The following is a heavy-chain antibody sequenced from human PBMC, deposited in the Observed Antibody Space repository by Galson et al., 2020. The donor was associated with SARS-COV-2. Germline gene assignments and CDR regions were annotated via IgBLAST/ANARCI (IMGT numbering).Heavy chain of an antibody. CDR2: IKSKTDGGTT. D-gene: IGHD2-2*01. V-gene: IGHV3-15*01. Sequence: GESLKISCAASGFTFSNAWMSWVRQAPGKGLEWVGRIKSKTDGGTTDYAAPVKGRFTISRDDSKNTLYLQMNSLQTEDTAVYYCTTDVAPTSPGIVPAATKYYYYYGMDVWGQGTTVTGSS. CDR3: TTDVAPTSPGIVPAATKYYYYYGMDV. CDR1: GFTFSNAW. J-gene: IGHJ6*02.